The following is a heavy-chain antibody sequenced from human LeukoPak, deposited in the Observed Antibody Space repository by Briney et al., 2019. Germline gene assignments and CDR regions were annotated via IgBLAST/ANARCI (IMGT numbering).Heavy chain of an antibody. CDR1: GGSISSYY. CDR2: IYYSGSA. CDR3: AVGKLTSFDY. J-gene: IGHJ4*02. Sequence: PSETLSLTCTVSGGSISSYYWSWIRQPPGKGLEWIGYIYYSGSANYNPSLKSRVTISVDTSKNQFSLKLSSVTAADTAVYYCAVGKLTSFDYWGQGTLVTVSS. D-gene: IGHD2-15*01. V-gene: IGHV4-59*08.